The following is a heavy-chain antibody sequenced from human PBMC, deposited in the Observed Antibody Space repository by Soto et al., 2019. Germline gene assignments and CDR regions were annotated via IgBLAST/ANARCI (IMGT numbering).Heavy chain of an antibody. CDR2: IFYNGRT. D-gene: IGHD6-19*01. J-gene: IGHJ4*01. CDR3: ARQGLQWLPEGRDYFDY. Sequence: QVQLLQSGPGLVKPSETLSLTCTVSGGSISNYYWSWIRQSPGKGLEWIGYIFYNGRTNYSPSLKSRVTMSVDTSKNQFSLKLNSVTAADTALYYCARQGLQWLPEGRDYFDYWGQGTLVTVSS. CDR1: GGSISNYY. V-gene: IGHV4-59*08.